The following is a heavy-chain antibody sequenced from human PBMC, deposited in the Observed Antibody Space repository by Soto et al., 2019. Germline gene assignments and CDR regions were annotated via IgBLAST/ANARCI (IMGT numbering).Heavy chain of an antibody. CDR2: ISAYNGNT. V-gene: IGHV1-18*01. CDR1: GYTFTSYG. D-gene: IGHD5-18*01. Sequence: GASVKVSCKASGYTFTSYGISWVRQAPGQGLEWMGWISAYNGNTNYAQKLQGRVTMTTDTSTSTAYMELRSLRSDDTAVYYCARRSGYSYGSGYYYYGMDVWGQGTTVTVSS. CDR3: ARRSGYSYGSGYYYYGMDV. J-gene: IGHJ6*02.